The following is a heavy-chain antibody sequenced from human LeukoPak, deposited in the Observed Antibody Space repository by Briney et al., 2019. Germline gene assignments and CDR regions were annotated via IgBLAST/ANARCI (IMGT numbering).Heavy chain of an antibody. CDR2: IIPIFGTA. J-gene: IGHJ5*02. CDR3: AKGGGDYENWFDP. D-gene: IGHD3-22*01. Sequence: SVKVSCKASGGTFSSYAISWVRQAPGQGLEWMGGIIPIFGTANYAQKFQGRVTITTDESTSTAYMELSSLRSEDTAVYYCAKGGGDYENWFDPWGQGTLVTVPS. CDR1: GGTFSSYA. V-gene: IGHV1-69*05.